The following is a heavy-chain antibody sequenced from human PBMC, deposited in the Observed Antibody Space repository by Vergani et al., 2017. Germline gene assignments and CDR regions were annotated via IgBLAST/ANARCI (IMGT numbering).Heavy chain of an antibody. CDR1: GYSISSTYY. V-gene: IGHV4-38-2*01. D-gene: IGHD2-21*02. J-gene: IGHJ6*02. CDR2: IYHSGST. CDR3: ARHRGDNDRGGMDV. Sequence: QVQLQESGPGLVKPSETLSLTCAVSGYSISSTYYWGWIRQPPGKGLEWIGSIYHSGSTYNNPSLKRRVTISVDTSKNQFSLKLSSVTAADTAVYYCARHRGDNDRGGMDVWGQGTTVTVSS.